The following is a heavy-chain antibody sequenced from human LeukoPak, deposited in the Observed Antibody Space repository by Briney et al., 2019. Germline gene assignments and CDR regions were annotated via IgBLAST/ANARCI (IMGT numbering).Heavy chain of an antibody. CDR1: GFTFSSYA. CDR3: AKGGAYYYDSSAYYRD. V-gene: IGHV3-23*01. D-gene: IGHD3-22*01. Sequence: GGSLRLSCAASGFTFSSYAMSWVRQAPGKGVEWVSAISGSGGSTYYADSVKGRFTISRDNSKNTLYLQMNSLRAEDTAVYYCAKGGAYYYDSSAYYRDWGQGTLVTVSS. CDR2: ISGSGGST. J-gene: IGHJ4*02.